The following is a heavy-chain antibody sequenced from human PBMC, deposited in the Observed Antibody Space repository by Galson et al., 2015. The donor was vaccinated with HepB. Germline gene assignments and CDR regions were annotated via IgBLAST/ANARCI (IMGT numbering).Heavy chain of an antibody. CDR2: ISSSSYI. V-gene: IGHV3-21*01. Sequence: SLRLSCAASGFTFSSYSMNWVRQAPGKGLEWVSSISSSSYIYYADSVKGRFTISRDNAKNSLYLQMNSLRAEDTAVYYCAGADGYSYGYYFDYWGQGTLVTVSS. CDR1: GFTFSSYS. CDR3: AGADGYSYGYYFDY. J-gene: IGHJ4*02. D-gene: IGHD5-18*01.